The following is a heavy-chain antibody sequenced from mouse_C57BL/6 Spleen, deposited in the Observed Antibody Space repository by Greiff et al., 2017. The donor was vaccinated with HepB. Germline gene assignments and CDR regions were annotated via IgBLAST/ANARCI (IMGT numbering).Heavy chain of an antibody. V-gene: IGHV1-55*01. CDR2: IYPGSGST. J-gene: IGHJ2*01. CDR1: GYTFTSYW. D-gene: IGHD2-4*01. Sequence: VQLQQPGAELVKPGASVKMSCKASGYTFTSYWITWVKQRPGQGLEWIGDIYPGSGSTNYNEKFKSKATLTVDTSSSTAYMQLSSLTSEDSAVYYCARTQIYYDYDPYHWGQGTTLTVSS. CDR3: ARTQIYYDYDPYH.